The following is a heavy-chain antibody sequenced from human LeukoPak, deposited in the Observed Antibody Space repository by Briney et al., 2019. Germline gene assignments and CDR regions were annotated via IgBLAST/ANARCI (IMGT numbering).Heavy chain of an antibody. CDR3: ARDHPYCSSTSCHNYYYYYMDV. D-gene: IGHD2-2*02. J-gene: IGHJ6*03. CDR2: IYYSGST. Sequence: SETLSLTCTVSGGSISSYYWSLIRQPPGKGLEWIGYIYYSGSTNYNPSLKSRVTISVDTSKNQFSLKLSSVTAADTAVYYCARDHPYCSSTSCHNYYYYYMDVWGKGTTVTVSS. CDR1: GGSISSYY. V-gene: IGHV4-59*01.